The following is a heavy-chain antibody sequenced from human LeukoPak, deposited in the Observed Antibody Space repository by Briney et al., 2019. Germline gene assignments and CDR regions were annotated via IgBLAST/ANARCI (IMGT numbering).Heavy chain of an antibody. CDR1: GFTFNSYS. V-gene: IGHV3-48*02. D-gene: IGHD7-27*01. CDR2: ISSSTSRI. J-gene: IGHJ4*02. Sequence: GGSLRLSCGASGFTFNSYSMKWVRPAPGERLEWVSYISSSTSRIYYADCVKGRFTISRDSARRSLFLQMNSLRDEDTAVYYCARDIHWAFDYWGQGTLVTVAS. CDR3: ARDIHWAFDY.